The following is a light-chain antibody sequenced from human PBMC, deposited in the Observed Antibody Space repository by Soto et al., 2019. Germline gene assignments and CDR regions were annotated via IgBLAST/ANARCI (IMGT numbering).Light chain of an antibody. V-gene: IGKV1-27*01. CDR2: GAT. J-gene: IGKJ4*01. CDR3: QKYTRAPLS. CDR1: QDIGYY. Sequence: DIQMTQSPTSLSASVGDRVTITCRASQDIGYYLAWFQQRPGKIPKLLIYGATILQSGVPSRFSGSASGTDFTLTISSLQPEDVATYYCQKYTRAPLSFGGGTKVDIK.